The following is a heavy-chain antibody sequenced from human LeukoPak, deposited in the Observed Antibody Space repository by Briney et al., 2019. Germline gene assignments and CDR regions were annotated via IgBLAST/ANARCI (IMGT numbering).Heavy chain of an antibody. CDR2: ISGYNGNT. Sequence: GASVKVSCKASGYTFTSYGISWVRQAPGQGLEWMGWISGYNGNTNYAQKLQGRVTMTTDTSTSTAYMELRSPRSDDTAVYYCARDDYDSSVPIYFQHWGQGTLVTVSS. CDR3: ARDDYDSSVPIYFQH. CDR1: GYTFTSYG. D-gene: IGHD3-22*01. V-gene: IGHV1-18*01. J-gene: IGHJ1*01.